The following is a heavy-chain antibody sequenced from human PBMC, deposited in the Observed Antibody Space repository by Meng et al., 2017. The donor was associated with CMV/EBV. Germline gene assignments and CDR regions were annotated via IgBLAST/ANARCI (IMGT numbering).Heavy chain of an antibody. CDR2: IIPIFGTA. D-gene: IGHD2-2*01. Sequence: SVRVSCKASGGTFSSYAISWVRQAPGQGLEWMGGIIPIFGTANYAQKFQGRVTITTDESTSTAYMELSSLRSEDTAVYYCARDAGYCSSTSCEHYYGMDVWGQGTTVTVSS. V-gene: IGHV1-69*05. J-gene: IGHJ6*02. CDR3: ARDAGYCSSTSCEHYYGMDV. CDR1: GGTFSSYA.